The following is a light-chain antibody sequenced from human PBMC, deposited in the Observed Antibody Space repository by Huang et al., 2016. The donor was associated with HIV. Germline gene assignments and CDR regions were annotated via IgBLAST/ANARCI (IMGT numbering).Light chain of an antibody. CDR3: QQYYSTPGF. V-gene: IGKV1-NL1*01. Sequence: DIQMTQSPSSLSAFVGDRVTITCRESQDISKSLAWYRQKPGKGPELLLFAASTLESGVPPRFSGSGSGTDYTLTISSLQSEDFATYYCQQYYSTPGFFGQGTKLEI. CDR2: AAS. CDR1: QDISKS. J-gene: IGKJ2*01.